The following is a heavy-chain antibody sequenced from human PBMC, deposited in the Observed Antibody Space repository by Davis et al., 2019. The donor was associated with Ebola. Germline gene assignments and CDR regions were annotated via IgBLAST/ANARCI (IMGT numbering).Heavy chain of an antibody. CDR1: GFTFSSHA. CDR3: ARGLVGMGPGGAFDI. Sequence: GESLQISCAASGFTFSSHAMHWVRQAPGKGLEWAAVISYDGSNQYYADSVKGRFTISRDNSKNTPYVQMNSLRAEDTAVYYCARGLVGMGPGGAFDIGGQGTMVTVSS. D-gene: IGHD6-6*01. CDR2: ISYDGSNQ. J-gene: IGHJ3*02. V-gene: IGHV3-30-3*01.